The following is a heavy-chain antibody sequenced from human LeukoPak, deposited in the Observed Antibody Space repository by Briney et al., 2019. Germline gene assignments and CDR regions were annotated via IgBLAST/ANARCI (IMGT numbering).Heavy chain of an antibody. J-gene: IGHJ4*02. CDR3: ASAGRGDWQRYLY. CDR2: IYTSGST. D-gene: IGHD3/OR15-3a*01. Sequence: SQTLSLTCTVSGGSIISGSYYGSWIRQPAGKGLEWIGRIYTSGSTNYNPSLKSRVTISVDTSKNQFSLKLTSVTAADTAVYYCASAGRGDWQRYLYWGQGVLVTVSS. CDR1: GGSIISGSYY. V-gene: IGHV4-61*02.